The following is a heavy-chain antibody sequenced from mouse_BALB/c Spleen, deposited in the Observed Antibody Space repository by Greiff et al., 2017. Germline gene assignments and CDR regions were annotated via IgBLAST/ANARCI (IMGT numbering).Heavy chain of an antibody. Sequence: VQLVESGPGLVAPSQSLSITCTVSGFSLTSYGVHWVRQPPGKGLEWLGVIWAGGSTNYNSALMSRLSISKDNSKSQVFLKMNSLQTDDTAMYYCARRSSGYYAMDYWGQGTSVTVSS. J-gene: IGHJ4*01. CDR2: IWAGGST. CDR1: GFSLTSYG. CDR3: ARRSSGYYAMDY. D-gene: IGHD3-1*01. V-gene: IGHV2-9*02.